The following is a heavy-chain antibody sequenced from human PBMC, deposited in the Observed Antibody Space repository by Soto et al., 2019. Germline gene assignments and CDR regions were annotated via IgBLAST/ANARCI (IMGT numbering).Heavy chain of an antibody. D-gene: IGHD1-1*01. Sequence: LRLSCAASGFTFRTYAMNWVRQAPGKGLEWVSAISGSGDGTYYADSVKGRFTISRDNSKNTLFLQINSLRAEDTAVYYCAKDRERNFGYYYYGMDVWGQGTTVTVSS. V-gene: IGHV3-23*01. CDR2: ISGSGDGT. CDR3: AKDRERNFGYYYYGMDV. CDR1: GFTFRTYA. J-gene: IGHJ6*02.